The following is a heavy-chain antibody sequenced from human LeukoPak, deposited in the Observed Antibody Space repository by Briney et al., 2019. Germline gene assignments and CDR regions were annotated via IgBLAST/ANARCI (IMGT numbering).Heavy chain of an antibody. J-gene: IGHJ3*02. Sequence: PSETLSLTCTVSGGSISSSSYYWGWIRQPPGKGLEWIGSIYYSGSTYYNPSLKSRVTISVDTSKNQFSLKLSSVTAADTAVYYCARLQDYYDILTGYDRGAFDIWGQGTMVTVSS. CDR2: IYYSGST. CDR3: ARLQDYYDILTGYDRGAFDI. V-gene: IGHV4-39*01. CDR1: GGSISSSSYY. D-gene: IGHD3-9*01.